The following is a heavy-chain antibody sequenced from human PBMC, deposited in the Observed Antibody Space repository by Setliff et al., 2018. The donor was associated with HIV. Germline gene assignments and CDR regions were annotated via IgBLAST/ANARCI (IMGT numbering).Heavy chain of an antibody. Sequence: SETLSLTCVVSGDSISRSRYYWAWIRQPPGKGLEYIGSIHYNERTYYNPSLKSRATISLDTSKNQFSLKLTSVTAADTAVYYCARGGTSSNWFGPWGQGTLVTVSS. D-gene: IGHD2-2*01. CDR1: GDSISRSRYY. J-gene: IGHJ5*02. V-gene: IGHV4-39*07. CDR3: ARGGTSSNWFGP. CDR2: IHYNERT.